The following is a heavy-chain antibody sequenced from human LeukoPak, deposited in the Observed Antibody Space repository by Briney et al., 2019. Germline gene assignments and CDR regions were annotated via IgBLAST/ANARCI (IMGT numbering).Heavy chain of an antibody. Sequence: GGSLRLSCAASGFTFSSYAMSWVRQAPGEGLEWVSAISGSGGSTYHADSVKGRFTISRDNSKNTLYLQMNSLRAEDTAVYYCAKERRPATSFDYWGQGTLVTVSS. V-gene: IGHV3-23*01. CDR2: ISGSGGST. D-gene: IGHD1-7*01. J-gene: IGHJ4*02. CDR1: GFTFSSYA. CDR3: AKERRPATSFDY.